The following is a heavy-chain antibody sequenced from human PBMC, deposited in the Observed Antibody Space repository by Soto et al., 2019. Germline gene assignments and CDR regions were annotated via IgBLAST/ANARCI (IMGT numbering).Heavy chain of an antibody. J-gene: IGHJ4*02. Sequence: PSVKVSCKVSGYTLTELSMHWVRQAPGKGLEWMGGFDPEDGETIYAQKFQGRVTMTEDTSTDTAYMELSSLRSEDTAVYYCATSSSRLLNREYYFDYWGQGTLVTVSS. CDR3: ATSSSRLLNREYYFDY. CDR1: GYTLTELS. V-gene: IGHV1-24*01. D-gene: IGHD2-8*01. CDR2: FDPEDGET.